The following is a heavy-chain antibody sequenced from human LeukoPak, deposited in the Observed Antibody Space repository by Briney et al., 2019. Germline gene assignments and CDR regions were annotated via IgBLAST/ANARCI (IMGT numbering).Heavy chain of an antibody. J-gene: IGHJ4*02. CDR3: VRDLTGGSGD. CDR1: GYTFTDYY. CDR2: INPKSGDT. V-gene: IGHV1-2*02. D-gene: IGHD6-19*01. Sequence: ASVKVSCKASGYTFTDYYMHWVRQAPGQTFEWLAWINPKSGDTHYIQKFQGRVTVTTDTSITSVYMELSGLQSDDTAVYYCVRDLTGGSGDWGQGTLVTVSS.